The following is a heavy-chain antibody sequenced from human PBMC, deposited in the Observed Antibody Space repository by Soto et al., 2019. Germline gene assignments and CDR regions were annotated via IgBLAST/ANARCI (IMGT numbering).Heavy chain of an antibody. J-gene: IGHJ4*02. D-gene: IGHD2-8*01. Sequence: GASVKVSCTASGGTFSSYTIIWVRQAPGQGLEWMGRIIPILGIANYAQKFQGRVTITADKSTSTAYMELSSLRSEDTAVYYCARDCTNGVCFGYWGQGTLVTVSS. V-gene: IGHV1-69*04. CDR2: IIPILGIA. CDR1: GGTFSSYT. CDR3: ARDCTNGVCFGY.